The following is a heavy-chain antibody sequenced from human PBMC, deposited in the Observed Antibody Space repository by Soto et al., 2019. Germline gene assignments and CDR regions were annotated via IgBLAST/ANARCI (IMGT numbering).Heavy chain of an antibody. D-gene: IGHD3-10*01. CDR3: ARQGKDAPIVRYVFTHGMDV. J-gene: IGHJ6*02. V-gene: IGHV5-51*01. Sequence: EVQLVQSGAEVKKPGESLKISCEGSGYAFSSYWIAWVRQMPGRGLEWMGVIYPADSQTRYSPSFEGQVTMSAETSISTADQQWSSLKASDSAMYYCARQGKDAPIVRYVFTHGMDVWGQGTTVIVSS. CDR1: GYAFSSYW. CDR2: IYPADSQT.